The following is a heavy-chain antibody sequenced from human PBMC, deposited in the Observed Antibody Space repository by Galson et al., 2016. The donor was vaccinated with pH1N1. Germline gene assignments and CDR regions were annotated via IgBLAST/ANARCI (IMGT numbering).Heavy chain of an antibody. CDR2: IDPSNGGT. D-gene: IGHD4-11*01. CDR1: GYTFTKYY. J-gene: IGHJ4*02. CDR3: ASPMGHDYRALLTDY. V-gene: IGHV1-46*01. Sequence: SVKVSCKASGYTFTKYYLRWVRQAPGQGFERMGIIDPSNGGTNYAQKFQGRVTMTRDTSTGTVYMELSSLRSEDTAVYYCASPMGHDYRALLTDYWGQGTLVTVSS.